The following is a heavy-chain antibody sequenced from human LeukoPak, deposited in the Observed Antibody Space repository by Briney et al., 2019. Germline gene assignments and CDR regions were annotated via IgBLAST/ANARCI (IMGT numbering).Heavy chain of an antibody. J-gene: IGHJ4*02. D-gene: IGHD4-23*01. Sequence: SSETLSLTCTVSGDSVSSGNYYWNWIRQPPGKGLEWIGYIYYSGSTNYNPSLKSRVTISVDTSKNQFSLKLSSVTAADTAVYYCARGGYGGKWAFDYWGQGTLVTVSS. CDR3: ARGGYGGKWAFDY. CDR2: IYYSGST. V-gene: IGHV4-61*01. CDR1: GDSVSSGNYY.